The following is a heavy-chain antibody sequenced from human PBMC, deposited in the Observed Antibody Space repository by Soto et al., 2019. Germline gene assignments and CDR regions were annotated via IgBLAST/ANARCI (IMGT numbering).Heavy chain of an antibody. J-gene: IGHJ5*02. CDR3: ARQNSPRISLDVNRVNWRDP. V-gene: IGHV5-10-1*01. D-gene: IGHD1-7*01. CDR2: IDPSDSYT. Sequence: GYSLKLSDSCYCYTFSRYWTSWEPQMPRKGLELVGKIDPSDSYTDYSPSFQGHVTISADKSISTAYLQWSSLKASDTAVYYCARQNSPRISLDVNRVNWRDPWGQRPLVTVST. CDR1: CYTFSRYW.